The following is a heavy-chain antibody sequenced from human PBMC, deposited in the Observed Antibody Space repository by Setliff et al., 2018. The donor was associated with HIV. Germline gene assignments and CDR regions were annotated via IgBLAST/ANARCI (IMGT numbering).Heavy chain of an antibody. CDR2: ISTYSDET. CDR3: ARVLYYYDSSGYYFLDP. CDR1: GGTFSSYA. J-gene: IGHJ5*02. V-gene: IGHV1-69*13. D-gene: IGHD3-22*01. Sequence: SVKVSCKASGGTFSSYAISWVRQAPGQGLEWMGWISTYSDETSYSQKLQGRVTITADESTSTAYMELSSLRSEDTAVYYCARVLYYYDSSGYYFLDPWGQGTLVTVSS.